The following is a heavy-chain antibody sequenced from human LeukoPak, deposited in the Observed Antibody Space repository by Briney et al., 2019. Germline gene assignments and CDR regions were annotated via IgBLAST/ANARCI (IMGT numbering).Heavy chain of an antibody. D-gene: IGHD2-15*01. Sequence: EASVKVSCKASGYTFTSYGISWVRQAPGQGLEWMGWISAYNGNTNYAQKLQGRVTMTTDTSTSTAYMELRSLRSDGTAVYYCASPGYCSGGSCYNLQLDYWGQGTLVTVSS. CDR2: ISAYNGNT. CDR1: GYTFTSYG. J-gene: IGHJ4*02. CDR3: ASPGYCSGGSCYNLQLDY. V-gene: IGHV1-18*01.